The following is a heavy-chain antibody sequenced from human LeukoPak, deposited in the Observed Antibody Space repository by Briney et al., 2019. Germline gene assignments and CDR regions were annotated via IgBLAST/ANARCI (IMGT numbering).Heavy chain of an antibody. D-gene: IGHD3-9*01. J-gene: IGHJ4*02. Sequence: GRSLRLSCAASGFTFSSYGMHWVRQAPGKGLEWVAVISYDGSNKYYADSVKGRFTISRDNSKNTLYLQMNSLRAEDTAVYYCAKDLLEGYDTLTGYIMGQDYWGQGTLVTVSS. CDR1: GFTFSSYG. CDR2: ISYDGSNK. V-gene: IGHV3-30*18. CDR3: AKDLLEGYDTLTGYIMGQDY.